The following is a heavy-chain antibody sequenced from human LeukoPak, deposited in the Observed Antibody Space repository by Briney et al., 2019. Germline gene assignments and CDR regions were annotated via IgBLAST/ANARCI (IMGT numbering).Heavy chain of an antibody. J-gene: IGHJ5*02. V-gene: IGHV3-74*01. D-gene: IGHD3-22*01. CDR3: ARDLGQYYDTSDNWFDP. CDR2: INSDGSST. CDR1: GFTLSSYW. Sequence: GGSLRLSCAASGFTLSSYWMHWVRQAPGKGLVRVSRINSDGSSTSYADSVKGRFTISRDNAKNTLYLQMNSLRAEDTAVYYCARDLGQYYDTSDNWFDPWGQGTLVTVSS.